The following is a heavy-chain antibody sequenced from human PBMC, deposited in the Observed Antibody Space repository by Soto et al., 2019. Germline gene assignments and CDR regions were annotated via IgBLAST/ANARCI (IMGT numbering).Heavy chain of an antibody. V-gene: IGHV3-23*01. CDR1: GFTFSSYA. D-gene: IGHD2-15*01. CDR2: ISGSGGST. CDR3: AKDLYAAIVVVVAAEGVG. Sequence: GGSLRLSCAASGFTFSSYAMSWVRQAPGKGLEWVSAISGSGGSTYYADSVKGRFTISRDNSKNTRYLQMNSLRAEDTAVYYCAKDLYAAIVVVVAAEGVGWGQGTLVTVSS. J-gene: IGHJ4*02.